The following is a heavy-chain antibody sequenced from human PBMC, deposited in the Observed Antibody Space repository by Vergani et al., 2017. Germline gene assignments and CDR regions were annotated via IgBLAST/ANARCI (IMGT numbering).Heavy chain of an antibody. CDR2: IRSKANSYAT. D-gene: IGHD6-13*01. Sequence: EVQLVESGGGLVQPGGSLKLSCAASGFTFSGSAMHWVRQASGKGLEWVGRIRSKANSYATAYAASVKGRFTISRDDSKNTAYLQMNSLKTEDTAVYYCTRHGYSSSLGSWFDPWGQGTLVTVSS. V-gene: IGHV3-73*01. CDR1: GFTFSGSA. J-gene: IGHJ5*02. CDR3: TRHGYSSSLGSWFDP.